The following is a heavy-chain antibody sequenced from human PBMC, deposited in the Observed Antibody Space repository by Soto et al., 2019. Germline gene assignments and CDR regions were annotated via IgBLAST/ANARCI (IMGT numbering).Heavy chain of an antibody. CDR2: MGGSGGST. J-gene: IGHJ4*02. CDR1: GFTFSTYG. CDR3: AKREIAAAGSRFFDY. Sequence: EVQLLQSGGGLVQPGGSLRLSCAASGFTFSTYGRSWVRQAPGKGLEWVSSMGGSGGSTYYADSVKGRFTISRDKSKNTLFVQMNSLRAEDTAVYYCAKREIAAAGSRFFDYWGQGSLVTVAS. D-gene: IGHD6-13*01. V-gene: IGHV3-23*01.